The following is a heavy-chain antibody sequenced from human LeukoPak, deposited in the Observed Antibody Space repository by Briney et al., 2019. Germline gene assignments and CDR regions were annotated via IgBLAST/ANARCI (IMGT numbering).Heavy chain of an antibody. Sequence: PSETLSLTCTVSGGSISSYYWSWIRQPAGKGLEWIGRIYTSGSTNYNPSLKSRVTISVDTSKNQFSLKLSSVTAADTAVYHCARNYDFWSGYYHMDVWGKGTTVTVS. V-gene: IGHV4-4*07. CDR1: GGSISSYY. CDR3: ARNYDFWSGYYHMDV. CDR2: IYTSGST. D-gene: IGHD3-3*01. J-gene: IGHJ6*03.